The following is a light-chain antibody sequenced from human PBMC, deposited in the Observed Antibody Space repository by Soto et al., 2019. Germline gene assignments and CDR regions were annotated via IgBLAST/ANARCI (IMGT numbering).Light chain of an antibody. CDR1: SSDVGAYNY. J-gene: IGLJ1*01. V-gene: IGLV2-8*01. CDR3: SSHGGSNNFYI. CDR2: EVT. Sequence: QSALTQPPSASGSPGQSVTISCIGTSSDVGAYNYVSWYQQHPGKVPKLMIYEVTKRPSGVPDRFSASKSGNTASLTVSGLQAEAEADYYCSSHGGSNNFYIFGTGTKLTV.